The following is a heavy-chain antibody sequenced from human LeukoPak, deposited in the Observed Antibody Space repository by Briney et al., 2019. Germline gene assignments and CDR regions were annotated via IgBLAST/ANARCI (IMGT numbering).Heavy chain of an antibody. CDR1: GGSISSYF. V-gene: IGHV4-59*01. CDR3: ARGTTIAVAAPD. J-gene: IGHJ3*01. CDR2: IYYSGST. Sequence: SETLSLTCTVSGGSISSYFWSWIRQPPGKGLEWIGYIYYSGSTNYNPSLKSRVTISVDTSKNQFSLKLTSVTAADTAVYYCARGTTIAVAAPDWGQGTMVTVSS. D-gene: IGHD6-19*01.